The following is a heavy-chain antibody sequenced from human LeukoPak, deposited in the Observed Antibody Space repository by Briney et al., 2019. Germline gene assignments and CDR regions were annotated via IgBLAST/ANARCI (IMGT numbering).Heavy chain of an antibody. D-gene: IGHD3-22*01. CDR1: GFPFSAYS. J-gene: IGHJ4*02. CDR3: AKAYYDSSGYSHYFDY. Sequence: PGGSLRLSCAASGFPFSAYSMNWVRQAPGKGLEWVSSISGSSSYLYYADSVKGRFTISRDNAKNSLYLHMNSLRAEDTAVYYCAKAYYDSSGYSHYFDYWGQGTLVTVSS. CDR2: ISGSSSYL. V-gene: IGHV3-21*01.